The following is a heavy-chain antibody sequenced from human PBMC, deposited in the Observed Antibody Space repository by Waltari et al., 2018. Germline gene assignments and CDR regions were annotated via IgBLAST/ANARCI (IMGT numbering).Heavy chain of an antibody. CDR1: GYSFTSYW. Sequence: EVQLVQSGAEVKKPGESLKISCKGSGYSFTSYWIGWVRPMPGKGLEWMGIIYPGYSDTRYSPSFQGQVTISADKSISTAYLQWSSLKASDTAMYYCARSPSYCGGDCYLWYFDLWGRGTLVTVSS. CDR2: IYPGYSDT. D-gene: IGHD2-21*01. J-gene: IGHJ2*01. V-gene: IGHV5-51*03. CDR3: ARSPSYCGGDCYLWYFDL.